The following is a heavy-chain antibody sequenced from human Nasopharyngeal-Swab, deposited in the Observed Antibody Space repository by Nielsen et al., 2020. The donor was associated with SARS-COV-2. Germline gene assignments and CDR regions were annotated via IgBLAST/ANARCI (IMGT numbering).Heavy chain of an antibody. J-gene: IGHJ6*03. CDR1: GCTFTSYG. Sequence: ASVKVSCKASGCTFTSYGISWVRQAPGQGLEWMGWISAYNGNTNYAQKLQGRVTMTTDTSTSTAYMELRSLRSDDTAVYYCASSSSGYSSSWYYYYYMDVWGKGTTVTVSS. V-gene: IGHV1-18*04. CDR2: ISAYNGNT. D-gene: IGHD6-13*01. CDR3: ASSSSGYSSSWYYYYYMDV.